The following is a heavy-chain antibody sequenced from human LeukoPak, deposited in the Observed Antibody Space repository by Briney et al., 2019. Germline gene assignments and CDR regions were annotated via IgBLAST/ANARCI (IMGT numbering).Heavy chain of an antibody. CDR3: ARVNSSGWYEYFQH. V-gene: IGHV4-39*07. J-gene: IGHJ1*01. D-gene: IGHD6-19*01. CDR1: GGSISSSSYY. CDR2: IYYSGST. Sequence: SETLSLTCTVSGGSISSSSYYWGWIRQPPGKGLEWIGSIYYSGSTYYNPSLKSRVTISVDTSKNQFSLKLSSVTAADTAVYYCARVNSSGWYEYFQHWGQGTLVTVSS.